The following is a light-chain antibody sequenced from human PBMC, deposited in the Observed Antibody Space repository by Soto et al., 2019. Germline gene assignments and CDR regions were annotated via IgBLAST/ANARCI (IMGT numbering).Light chain of an antibody. CDR3: SSFTSTSTYV. CDR1: SSDVGGYNY. Sequence: QSALTQPASVSGSPGQSITISCTGTSSDVGGYNYVSWYQQNPGKVPKLKNYEVSNRPSGVSNRFSGSKSGSTASLTISGLQAEDEADYYCSSFTSTSTYVFGTGTKLTVL. CDR2: EVS. V-gene: IGLV2-14*01. J-gene: IGLJ1*01.